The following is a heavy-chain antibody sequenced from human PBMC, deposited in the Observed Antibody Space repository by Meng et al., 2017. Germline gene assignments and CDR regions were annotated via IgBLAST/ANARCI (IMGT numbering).Heavy chain of an antibody. CDR3: ARDKLAYCGGDCYVFDY. Sequence: GESLKISCAASGFTFSSYAMHWVRQAPGKGLEWVAVISYDGSNKYYADSVKGRFTISRDNSKNTLYLQMNSLRAEDTAVYYCARDKLAYCGGDCYVFDYWGQGTLVTVSS. CDR1: GFTFSSYA. V-gene: IGHV3-30*01. CDR2: ISYDGSNK. J-gene: IGHJ4*02. D-gene: IGHD2-21*02.